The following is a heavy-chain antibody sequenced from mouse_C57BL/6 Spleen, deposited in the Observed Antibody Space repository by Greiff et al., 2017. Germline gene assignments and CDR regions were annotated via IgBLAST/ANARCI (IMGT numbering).Heavy chain of an antibody. D-gene: IGHD4-1*01. CDR1: GYTFTGYW. J-gene: IGHJ3*01. CDR3: ARRWGNWGWFAY. Sequence: QLQQSGAELMKPGASVKLSCKATGYTFTGYWIEWVKQRPGHGLEWIGEMLPGSGSTNYKEKCKGTATFTAATSSNTAYMQLSSLTTDDSSFYSCARRWGNWGWFAYWGQGTLVTFSA. CDR2: MLPGSGST. V-gene: IGHV1-9*01.